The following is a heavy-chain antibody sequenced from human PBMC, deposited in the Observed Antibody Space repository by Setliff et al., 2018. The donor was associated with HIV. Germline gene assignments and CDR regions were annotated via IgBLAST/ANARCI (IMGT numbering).Heavy chain of an antibody. D-gene: IGHD3-10*01. CDR1: GDSISSDFY. J-gene: IGHJ6*02. CDR3: ARFGVAYGIDV. CDR2: ISNSGSLI. Sequence: LSLTCTVSGDSISSDFYWGWIRQPPGKGLEWVAYISNSGSLIYYADSVKGRFTISRDNAKSSLYLHINSLRAEDTAVYYCARFGVAYGIDVWGQGTTVTVSS. V-gene: IGHV3-11*04.